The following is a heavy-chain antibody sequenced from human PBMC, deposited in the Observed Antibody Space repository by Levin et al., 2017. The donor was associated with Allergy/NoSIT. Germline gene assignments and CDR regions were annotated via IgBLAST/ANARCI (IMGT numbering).Heavy chain of an antibody. Sequence: LSLTCAASGFPFRYYSMGWVRPAPGKGLEWVSAVTDSGGGTYYADSVKGRFTISRDNSKNTLYLQMNSLRAEDTAIYYCAKDSRRSSGWYYFDYWGQGTLVTVSS. CDR2: VTDSGGGT. CDR3: AKDSRRSSGWYYFDY. D-gene: IGHD6-19*01. V-gene: IGHV3-23*01. CDR1: GFPFRYYS. J-gene: IGHJ4*02.